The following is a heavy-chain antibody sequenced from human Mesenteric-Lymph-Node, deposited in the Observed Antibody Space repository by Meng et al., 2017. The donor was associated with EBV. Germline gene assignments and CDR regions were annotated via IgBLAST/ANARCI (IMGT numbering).Heavy chain of an antibody. CDR1: GDSIITNTW. Sequence: QWQLHESGPGLVKPSGTLSLICAVSGDSIITNTWWTWVRQPPGKGLEWIGEINHNGVADYNPSLKSRVTISVDTSKNQFSLRLTSVTAADTAVYYCARGHMWDNKFDPWGQGTLVTVSS. CDR2: INHNGVA. CDR3: ARGHMWDNKFDP. V-gene: IGHV4-4*02. D-gene: IGHD1-26*01. J-gene: IGHJ5*02.